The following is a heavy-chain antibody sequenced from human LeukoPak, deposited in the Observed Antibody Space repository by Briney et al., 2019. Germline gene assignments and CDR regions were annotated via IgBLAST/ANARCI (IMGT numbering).Heavy chain of an antibody. CDR1: GYTFTSYA. CDR2: INAGNGNT. J-gene: IGHJ5*02. V-gene: IGHV1-3*03. Sequence: ASVKVSCKASGYTFTSYAMHWVRQAPGQRLEWMRWINAGNGNTKYSQEFQGRVTITRDTSASTAYMELSSLRSEDMAVYYCARGPTIRGVSIKSWFDPWGQGTLVTVSS. CDR3: ARGPTIRGVSIKSWFDP. D-gene: IGHD3-10*01.